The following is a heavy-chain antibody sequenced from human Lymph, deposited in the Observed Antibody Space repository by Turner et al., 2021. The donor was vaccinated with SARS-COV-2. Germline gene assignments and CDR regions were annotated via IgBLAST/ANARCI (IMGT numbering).Heavy chain of an antibody. CDR2: ISGSGGST. Sequence: EVQLLESGGGLVQPRGSLRLSCAASGFTFNNYAMSWVRQAPGKGLEWVSTISGSGGSTYYADSVKGRFIISRDNSKNTLYLQMNSLRAEDTAVYYCANLYPTVSWEFPYGMDVWGQGTTVTVSS. CDR3: ANLYPTVSWEFPYGMDV. V-gene: IGHV3-23*01. J-gene: IGHJ6*02. D-gene: IGHD3-16*01. CDR1: GFTFNNYA.